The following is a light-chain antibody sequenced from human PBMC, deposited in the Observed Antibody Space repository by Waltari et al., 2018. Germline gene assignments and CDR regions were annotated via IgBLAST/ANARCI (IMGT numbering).Light chain of an antibody. CDR3: HHSSGLPYT. CDR2: YAS. Sequence: EIVLTQSPDFQSVTPKVKVTITCRARQSIGDKLHWYQQKPGQSPNLLIKYASQSFSGVPSRFSGSGSGTDFTLTINSLEAEDAATYYCHHSSGLPYTFGQGTKLEIK. J-gene: IGKJ2*01. V-gene: IGKV6-21*01. CDR1: QSIGDK.